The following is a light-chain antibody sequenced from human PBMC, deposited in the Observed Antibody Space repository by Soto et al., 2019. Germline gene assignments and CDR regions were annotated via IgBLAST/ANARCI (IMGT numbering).Light chain of an antibody. CDR2: GAS. CDR1: QSVSSSY. V-gene: IGKV3-20*01. CDR3: QQYYSTPLT. Sequence: EIVLTQSPATLSLSPGERATLSCRASQSVSSSYLALYQQKPGQAPRLLIYGASSRATGIPDRFSGSGSGTDFTLTISSLQAEDVAVYYCQQYYSTPLTFGGGTKVDI. J-gene: IGKJ4*01.